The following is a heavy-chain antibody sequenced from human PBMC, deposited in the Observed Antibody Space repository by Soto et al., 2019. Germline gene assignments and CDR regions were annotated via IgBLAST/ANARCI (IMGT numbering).Heavy chain of an antibody. V-gene: IGHV4-31*03. CDR1: GGSISSGGYY. CDR2: IYYSGRT. J-gene: IGHJ4*02. CDR3: ARGRGTISGYYPFFDY. Sequence: QVQLQESGPGLVKPSQTLSLTCTVSGGSISSGGYYWSWIRQHPGKGLEWIGYIYYSGRTYYNPSLKGRLTIAVDTSKNPFPLKLSSVTAADTAVYYCARGRGTISGYYPFFDYWGQGTLVTVSS. D-gene: IGHD3-22*01.